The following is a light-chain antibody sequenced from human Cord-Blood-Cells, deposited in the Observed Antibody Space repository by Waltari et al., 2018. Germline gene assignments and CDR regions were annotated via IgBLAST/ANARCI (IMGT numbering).Light chain of an antibody. CDR3: QTWGTGIVV. CDR1: SWHRSYG. Sequence: QLVLTQSPSPSASLGASVNLTCPLSSWHRSYGIQRPHQQPEKGPRYLMKLNKDGSRSTGHGIPYRFSGSSSGAERYLTISSLQSEDEADYYCQTWGTGIVVFGGGTKLTVL. CDR2: LNKDGSR. J-gene: IGLJ2*01. V-gene: IGLV4-69*01.